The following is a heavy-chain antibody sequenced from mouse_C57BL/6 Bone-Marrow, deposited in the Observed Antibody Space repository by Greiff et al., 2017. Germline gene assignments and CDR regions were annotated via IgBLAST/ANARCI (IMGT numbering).Heavy chain of an antibody. CDR1: GFNIKDDY. CDR2: IDPENGDT. J-gene: IGHJ4*01. V-gene: IGHV14-4*01. D-gene: IGHD2-3*01. CDR3: TRDDGYYKAMDY. Sequence: EVQLQESGAELVRPGASVKLSCTASGFNIKDDYMHWVKQRPEQGLEWIGWIDPENGDTEYASKFQGKATITADTSSNTAYLQLSSLTSEDTAVYYCTRDDGYYKAMDYGGQGTSVTVSS.